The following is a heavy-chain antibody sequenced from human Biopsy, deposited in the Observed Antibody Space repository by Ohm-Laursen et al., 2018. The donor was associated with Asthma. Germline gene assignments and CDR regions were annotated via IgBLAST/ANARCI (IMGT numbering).Heavy chain of an antibody. CDR1: RFTYE. V-gene: IGHV3-30-3*01. CDR3: AREGVAGTHIED. Sequence: SLRLSCTASRFTYEMHWVRQAPGKGLEWVAVISYDGSSIYYADSVKGRFTISRDNSKNTLSLQMNSLTAEDTVVYYCAREGVAGTHIEDWGQGTLVTVSS. D-gene: IGHD6-19*01. CDR2: ISYDGSSI. J-gene: IGHJ4*02.